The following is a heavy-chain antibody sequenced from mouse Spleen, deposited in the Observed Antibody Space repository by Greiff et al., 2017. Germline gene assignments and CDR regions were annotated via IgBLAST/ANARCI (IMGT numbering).Heavy chain of an antibody. D-gene: IGHD3-3*01. J-gene: IGHJ2*01. CDR2: IDPTDSYT. Sequence: QVQLQQSGAELVKPGASVKLSCKASGYTFTSYWMQWVKQRPGQGLEWIGEIDPTDSYTNYNQKFKGKATLTVDTSSSTAYMQLSSLTSEDSAVYYCARWAGTEGYRGQGTTLTVTS. V-gene: IGHV1-50*01. CDR1: GYTFTSYW. CDR3: ARWAGTEGY.